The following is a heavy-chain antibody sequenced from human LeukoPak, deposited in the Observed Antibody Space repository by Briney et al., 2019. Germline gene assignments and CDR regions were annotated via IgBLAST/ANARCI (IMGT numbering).Heavy chain of an antibody. J-gene: IGHJ4*02. D-gene: IGHD3-10*01. V-gene: IGHV4-61*01. CDR3: ARVSYGSGSYFDY. CDR2: IYYSGST. CDR1: GGSVSSGSYY. Sequence: PSETLSLTCTVSGGSVSSGSYYWSWIRQPPGKGLEWIGYIYYSGSTNYNPSLKSRVTISVDTSKNQLSLKLSSVTAADTAVYYCARVSYGSGSYFDYWGQGTLVTVSS.